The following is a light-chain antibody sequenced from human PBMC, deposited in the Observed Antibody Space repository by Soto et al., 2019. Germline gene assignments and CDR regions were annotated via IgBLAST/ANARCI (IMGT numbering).Light chain of an antibody. J-gene: IGKJ3*01. V-gene: IGKV1-12*01. Sequence: DIQMTQSPSSVSASVGDRVTITCRASQDIGIWLAWYRQRPGTAPDLLIFAASALHSGVPSRFSGSGSGTDFTLAISSLQPEDFATYFCLQANSPPFTVGPGTKVDIK. CDR2: AAS. CDR1: QDIGIW. CDR3: LQANSPPFT.